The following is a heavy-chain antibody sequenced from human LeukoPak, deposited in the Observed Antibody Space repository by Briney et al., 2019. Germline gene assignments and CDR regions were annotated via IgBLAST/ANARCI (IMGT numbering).Heavy chain of an antibody. CDR3: ARDSKGWFDP. Sequence: SQTLSLTCAVSGSSISSGGYSWSWIRQPPGKGMEWIGYIYHSGTTYYNPSLKSRVTISVDRSKNQFSLKLSYVTAADTAVYYCARDSKGWFDPWGQGTLVTVSS. CDR2: IYHSGTT. CDR1: GSSISSGGYS. V-gene: IGHV4-30-2*01. J-gene: IGHJ5*02.